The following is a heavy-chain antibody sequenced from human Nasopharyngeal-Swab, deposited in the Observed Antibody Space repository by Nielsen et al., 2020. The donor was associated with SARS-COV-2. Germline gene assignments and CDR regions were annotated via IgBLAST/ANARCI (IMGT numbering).Heavy chain of an antibody. CDR2: INAGNGNT. Sequence: ASVKVSSKASGYTSTSYAMHWVRQAPGQRLEWMGWINAGNGNTKYSQKFQGRVTITRDTSASTAYMELSSLRSDDTAVYYCARGRWKISSWYHGFDYWGQGTLVTVSS. CDR3: ARGRWKISSWYHGFDY. J-gene: IGHJ4*02. D-gene: IGHD6-13*01. V-gene: IGHV1-3*01. CDR1: GYTSTSYA.